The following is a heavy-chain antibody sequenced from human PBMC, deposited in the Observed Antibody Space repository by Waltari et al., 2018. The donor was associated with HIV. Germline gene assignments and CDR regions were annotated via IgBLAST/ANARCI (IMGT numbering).Heavy chain of an antibody. V-gene: IGHV3-30*01. J-gene: IGHJ4*02. D-gene: IGHD3-22*01. CDR2: ISPDGSDK. Sequence: QVQLVESGGGAVQPGRSLRLSCAASGFTFSTYVMNRVRQAPGKGLEWVADISPDGSDKYHADSVKGRFTISRDNSKNTLYLQMNSLRAEDTAVYFCAREYYFDSSGYNSGFDYWGQGTLVTVSS. CDR1: GFTFSTYV. CDR3: AREYYFDSSGYNSGFDY.